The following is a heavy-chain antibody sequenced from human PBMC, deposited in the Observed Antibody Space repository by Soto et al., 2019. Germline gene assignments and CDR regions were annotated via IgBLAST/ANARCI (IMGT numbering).Heavy chain of an antibody. Sequence: SVKVSCKASGGTFSSYAISWVRQAPGQGLEWMGGIIPIFGTANYAQKFQGRVTITADESTSTAYMELSSLRSEDTAVYYCARSSAVRAAAGKWWFDPWGQGTLVTVSS. J-gene: IGHJ5*02. CDR3: ARSSAVRAAAGKWWFDP. CDR1: GGTFSSYA. D-gene: IGHD6-13*01. CDR2: IIPIFGTA. V-gene: IGHV1-69*13.